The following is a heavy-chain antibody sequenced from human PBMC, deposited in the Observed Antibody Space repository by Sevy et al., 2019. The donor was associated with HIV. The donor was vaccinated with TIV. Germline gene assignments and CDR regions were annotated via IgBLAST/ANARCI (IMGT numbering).Heavy chain of an antibody. CDR3: ARDQKEYYDFWSGYYSRWDYYYGMDV. Sequence: QLGGPLRLSCAASGFTFSSYEMNWVRQAPGKGLEWVSYISSSGSTIYYADSVKGRFTISRDNAKNSLYLQMNSLRAEDTAVYYCARDQKEYYDFWSGYYSRWDYYYGMDVWGQGTTVTVSS. V-gene: IGHV3-48*03. CDR2: ISSSGSTI. J-gene: IGHJ6*02. CDR1: GFTFSSYE. D-gene: IGHD3-3*01.